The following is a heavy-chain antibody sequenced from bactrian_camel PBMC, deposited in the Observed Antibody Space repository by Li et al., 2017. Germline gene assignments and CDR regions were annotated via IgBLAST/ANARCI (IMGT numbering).Heavy chain of an antibody. J-gene: IGHJ6*01. CDR3: ATGNPEGGSWYGLCFGY. CDR1: GFTFSNNW. V-gene: IGHV3S6*01. Sequence: HVQLVESGGGLVQPGGSLRLSRAASGFTFSNNWMHWVRQPPGKGLEWVSSIYTGDGGTNSADSVKGRFTISRDNAKNTVYLRMNSLKSEDTALYYCATGNPEGGSWYGLCFGYWGQGTQVTVS. CDR2: IYTGDGGT. D-gene: IGHD6*01.